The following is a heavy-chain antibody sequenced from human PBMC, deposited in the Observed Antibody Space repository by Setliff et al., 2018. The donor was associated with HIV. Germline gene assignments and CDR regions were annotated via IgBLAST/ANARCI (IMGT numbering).Heavy chain of an antibody. J-gene: IGHJ4*02. CDR2: VNTVGGGA. CDR1: GYTFTNYY. D-gene: IGHD2-15*01. CDR3: AREGQVVVTAKGFDY. V-gene: IGHV1-46*01. Sequence: GASVKVSCKTSGYTFTNYYMHWMRQAPGQGLEWMGVVNTVGGGASYAQKFQGRLTVTRDTSTSTVYMELSSLGSEDTAVYYCAREGQVVVTAKGFDYWGLGTLVTVSS.